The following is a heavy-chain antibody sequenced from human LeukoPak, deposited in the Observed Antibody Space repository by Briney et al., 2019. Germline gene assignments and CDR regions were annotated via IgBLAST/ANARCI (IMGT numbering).Heavy chain of an antibody. V-gene: IGHV3-23*01. J-gene: IGHJ4*02. CDR1: GFTFSSYA. D-gene: IGHD3-22*01. Sequence: RGSLRPSSVASGFTFSSYAMSWVRQAPGKGLEWVSAITNSGSTTYYADSVKGRFTISRDNSKNTLYLQLNSLRAGDTAVYYCAKGEDYYDSSGYFHCYFDYWGQGTMASLSS. CDR2: ITNSGSTT. CDR3: AKGEDYYDSSGYFHCYFDY.